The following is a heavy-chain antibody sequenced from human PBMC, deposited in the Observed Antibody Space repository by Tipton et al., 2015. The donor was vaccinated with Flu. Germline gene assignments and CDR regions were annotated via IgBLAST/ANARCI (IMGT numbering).Heavy chain of an antibody. CDR1: GGSFSGYY. CDR2: INHSGST. CDR3: ARDRFYGDYGFYYYYGMDV. Sequence: LRLSCAVYGGSFSGYYWSWIRQPPGKGLEWIGEINHSGSTNYNPSLKSRVTISVDTSKNQFSLKLSSVTAADTAVYYCARDRFYGDYGFYYYYGMDVWGQGTTVTVSS. D-gene: IGHD4-17*01. J-gene: IGHJ6*02. V-gene: IGHV4-34*01.